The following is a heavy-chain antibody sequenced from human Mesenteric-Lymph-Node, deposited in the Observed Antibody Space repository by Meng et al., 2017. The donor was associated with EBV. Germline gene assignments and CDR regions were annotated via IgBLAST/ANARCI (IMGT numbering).Heavy chain of an antibody. CDR3: ARIESIWGTYRKYYFDY. CDR1: GGSFSGYY. V-gene: IGHV4-34*01. J-gene: IGHJ4*02. CDR2: STHNGIV. D-gene: IGHD3-16*02. Sequence: QVQLQQWGAGQLTPSETLAPTGVGYGGSFSGYYWSWIRQAPGQGLEWIGESTHNGIVNYNPSLKSRVAISVDTFKNQFSLRLTSVTAADTAIYYCARIESIWGTYRKYYFDYWGQGTLVTVSS.